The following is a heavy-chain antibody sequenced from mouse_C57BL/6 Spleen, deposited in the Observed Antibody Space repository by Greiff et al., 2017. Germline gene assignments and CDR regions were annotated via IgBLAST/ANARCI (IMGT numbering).Heavy chain of an antibody. CDR1: GYTFTSYG. CDR3: ATGSSVLDAMDY. CDR2: IYPRSGNT. D-gene: IGHD1-1*01. V-gene: IGHV1-81*01. Sequence: QVQLQQSGAELARPGASVKLSCKASGYTFTSYGISWVKQRTGQGLEWIGEIYPRSGNTYYNEKFKGKATLTADKSSSTAYMELRSLTSADAAVYFCATGSSVLDAMDYWGQGTSVTVSS. J-gene: IGHJ4*01.